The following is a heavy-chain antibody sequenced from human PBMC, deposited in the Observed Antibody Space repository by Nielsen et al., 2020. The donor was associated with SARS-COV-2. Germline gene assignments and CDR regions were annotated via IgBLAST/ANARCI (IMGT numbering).Heavy chain of an antibody. CDR3: AKEYSSGWHTDH. D-gene: IGHD6-19*01. Sequence: GESLKISCAASGFTFTSYVMHWVRQAPGKGLEWVAVISYGGRNKYYADSVKGRFTVSRDNSKNMLYLQMNSLRAEDTAVYFCAKEYSSGWHTDHWGQGTLVTVSS. CDR2: ISYGGRNK. J-gene: IGHJ4*02. CDR1: GFTFTSYV. V-gene: IGHV3-30*18.